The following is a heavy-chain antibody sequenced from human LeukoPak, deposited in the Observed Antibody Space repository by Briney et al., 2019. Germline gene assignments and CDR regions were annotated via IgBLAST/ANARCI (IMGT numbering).Heavy chain of an antibody. Sequence: GGSLRLSCAASGFTFSSYSMNWVRQAPGKGLEWVSYVSSSSSTIYDADSVKGRFTISRDNAKNSLYLEMNSRRDEDTAVYYCARSGWGLVTAFDYWGQRTLVTVSS. V-gene: IGHV3-48*02. CDR2: VSSSSSTI. J-gene: IGHJ4*02. CDR3: ARSGWGLVTAFDY. D-gene: IGHD2-21*02. CDR1: GFTFSSYS.